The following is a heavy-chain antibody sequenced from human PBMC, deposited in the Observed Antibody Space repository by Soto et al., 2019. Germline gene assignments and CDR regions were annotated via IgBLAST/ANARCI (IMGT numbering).Heavy chain of an antibody. V-gene: IGHV6-1*01. CDR2: TYYRSKWHY. CDR3: ARTLRGRGVKYFDD. Sequence: SQTLSLTCAISGDSVSNNSVAWNWVRQSPSRGLEWLGRTYYRSKWHYDYAPSVRSRITINPDTSKNHFSLQLNSVSPEDAAVYYCARTLRGRGVKYFDDWGQGALVTVSS. CDR1: GDSVSNNSVA. J-gene: IGHJ4*02. D-gene: IGHD3-10*01.